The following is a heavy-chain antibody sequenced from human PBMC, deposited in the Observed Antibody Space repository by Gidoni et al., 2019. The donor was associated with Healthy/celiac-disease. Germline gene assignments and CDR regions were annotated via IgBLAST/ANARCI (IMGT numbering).Heavy chain of an antibody. D-gene: IGHD3-3*01. V-gene: IGHV3-30-3*01. CDR3: ARDGLRLLEWLGEFDY. J-gene: IGHJ4*02. CDR2: ISYDGSNK. Sequence: QVQLVESGGGVVQPGSSLRLSCAASGFPFSSYAMHWVRQAPGKGLEWVAVISYDGSNKYYADSVKGRFTISRDNSKNTLYLQMNSLRAEDTAVYYCARDGLRLLEWLGEFDYWGQGTLVTVSS. CDR1: GFPFSSYA.